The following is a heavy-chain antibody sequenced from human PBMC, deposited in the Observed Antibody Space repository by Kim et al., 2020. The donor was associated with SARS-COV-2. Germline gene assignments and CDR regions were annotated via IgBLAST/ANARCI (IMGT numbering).Heavy chain of an antibody. CDR3: AKDIRAGTDYYFDY. J-gene: IGHJ4*02. Sequence: GGSLRLSCAASGFTFDDYTMHWVRQAPGKGLEWVSLISWDGGSTYYADSVKGRFTISRDNSKNSLYLQMNSLRTEDTALYYCAKDIRAGTDYYFDYWGQGTLVTVSS. V-gene: IGHV3-43*01. CDR2: ISWDGGST. D-gene: IGHD6-19*01. CDR1: GFTFDDYT.